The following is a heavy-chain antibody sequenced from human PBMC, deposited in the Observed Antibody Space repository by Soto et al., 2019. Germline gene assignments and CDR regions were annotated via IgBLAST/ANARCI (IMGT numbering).Heavy chain of an antibody. CDR2: IRSKANSYAT. D-gene: IGHD5-12*01. CDR3: TRPDGYNYGY. V-gene: IGHV3-73*02. J-gene: IGHJ4*02. Sequence: EVQLVESGGGLVQPGGSLKLSCAASGFTFSGSAMHWVRQASGKGLEWVGRIRSKANSYATAYAASVKGRFTISRDDSKNTAYLQMNSLKTEDTAVYYCTRPDGYNYGYWGQGTLVTVSS. CDR1: GFTFSGSA.